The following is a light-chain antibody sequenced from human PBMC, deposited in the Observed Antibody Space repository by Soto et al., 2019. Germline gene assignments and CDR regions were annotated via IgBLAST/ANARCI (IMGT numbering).Light chain of an antibody. CDR1: QVIDNN. V-gene: IGKV1-27*01. Sequence: DIQMTQSPSSLSASLGDRVTITCRASQVIDNNLAWYQQQPGKVPRLLIYAGSVLQAGVPPRFTGSGSGTDFTLTISSLQPEDVATYFCQKYNSAPWTFGQGTKVEIK. CDR2: AGS. J-gene: IGKJ1*01. CDR3: QKYNSAPWT.